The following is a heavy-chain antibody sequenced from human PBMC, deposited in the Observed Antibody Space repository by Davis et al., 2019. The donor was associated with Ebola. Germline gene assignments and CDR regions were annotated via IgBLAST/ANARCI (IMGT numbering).Heavy chain of an antibody. CDR1: GNSFTSFW. CDR3: ASLRRTITGMDDAFDV. V-gene: IGHV5-51*01. Sequence: LKISCKGSGNSFTSFWIGWVRQMPGKGLEWMGLIYTGDSDTRYSPSFRGQVTISADKSITTAYLHWSGLRASDTAMYYCASLRRTITGMDDAFDVWGQGTMVTVSS. CDR2: IYTGDSDT. D-gene: IGHD1-20*01. J-gene: IGHJ3*01.